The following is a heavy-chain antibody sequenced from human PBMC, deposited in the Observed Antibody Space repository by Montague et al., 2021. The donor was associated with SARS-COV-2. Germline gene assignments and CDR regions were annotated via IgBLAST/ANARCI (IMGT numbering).Heavy chain of an antibody. CDR2: IDWDDGK. D-gene: IGHD6-13*01. CDR3: ARILVAAAGSPFDP. CDR1: GFSLSTSGMC. V-gene: IGHV2-70*11. J-gene: IGHJ5*02. Sequence: PALVKPTQTLTLTCTFSGFSLSTSGMCVSWIRQPPGKALEWLARIDWDDGKYYSTSLKTRLTISKDASKNQVVLTMTNMDPVDTATYYSARILVAAAGSPFDPWGQGTLVTVSS.